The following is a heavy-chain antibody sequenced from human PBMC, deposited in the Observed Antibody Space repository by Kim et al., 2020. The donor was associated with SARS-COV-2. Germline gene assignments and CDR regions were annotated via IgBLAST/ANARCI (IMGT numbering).Heavy chain of an antibody. Sequence: SETLSLTCTVSGGSISSSSYYWGWIRQPPGKGLEWIGSIYYSGSTYYNPSLKSRVTISVDTSKNQFSLKLSSATAADTAVYYCAGINGGLFDYWGQGTLVTVSS. CDR3: AGINGGLFDY. CDR1: GGSISSSSYY. J-gene: IGHJ4*02. V-gene: IGHV4-39*01. CDR2: IYYSGST. D-gene: IGHD4-17*01.